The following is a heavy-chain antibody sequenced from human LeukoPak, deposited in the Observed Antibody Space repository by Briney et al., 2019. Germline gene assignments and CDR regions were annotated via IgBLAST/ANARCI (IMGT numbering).Heavy chain of an antibody. Sequence: ASVKVSCKASGYTFTSYGISWVRQAPGQGLEWMGWISAYNGNTNYAQKLQGRVTMTTNTSTSTAYMELRSLRSDDTAVYYCARVRVVPAANYFDYWGQGTLVTVSS. CDR1: GYTFTSYG. CDR2: ISAYNGNT. V-gene: IGHV1-18*04. CDR3: ARVRVVPAANYFDY. D-gene: IGHD2-2*01. J-gene: IGHJ4*02.